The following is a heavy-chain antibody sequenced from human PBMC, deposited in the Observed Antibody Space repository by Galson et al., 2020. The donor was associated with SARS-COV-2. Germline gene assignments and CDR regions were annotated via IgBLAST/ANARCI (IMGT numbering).Heavy chain of an antibody. CDR1: GGSLSSDNYY. J-gene: IGHJ3*01. D-gene: IGHD3-10*01. Sequence: ASETLSLTCTVSGGSLSSDNYYWTWIRQHPGKGLEWIGYIYYSEHTSYKPSLKSRDDIPMDTSKNQFSLKLTSVTAADTALYYCARDRYYNDSGSDRNAFDVWGQGTMVTVSS. CDR3: ARDRYYNDSGSDRNAFDV. V-gene: IGHV4-31*03. CDR2: IYYSEHT.